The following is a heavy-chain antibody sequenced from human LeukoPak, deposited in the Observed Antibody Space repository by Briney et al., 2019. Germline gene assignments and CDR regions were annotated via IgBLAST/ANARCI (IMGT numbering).Heavy chain of an antibody. CDR3: AGGERYYYDTSGYPGPRAFNI. Sequence: PGGSLRLSCAASGFTFSSYWMHWVRQAPGKGLVWVSRIDSDGSSTSYADSVKGRFTFSRDNAKNTLYLQMNSLRAEDTAVYYCAGGERYYYDTSGYPGPRAFNIWGQGTMVTVSS. V-gene: IGHV3-74*01. CDR1: GFTFSSYW. CDR2: IDSDGSST. D-gene: IGHD3-22*01. J-gene: IGHJ3*02.